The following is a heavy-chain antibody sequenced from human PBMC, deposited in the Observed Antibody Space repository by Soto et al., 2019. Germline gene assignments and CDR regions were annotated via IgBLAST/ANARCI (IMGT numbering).Heavy chain of an antibody. V-gene: IGHV1-46*03. Sequence: QVQLVQSGAEVKKPGASVKISCKAFGYSFISHYMHWVRQAPGQGLEWMGTIHPAGINTAYAQKFQGRVTMTTDTSTSTAYMELTSLTSEDTAVYYCARDTSWKDLVWWFAPWGQGTLVTVSS. CDR1: GYSFISHY. CDR3: ARDTSWKDLVWWFAP. J-gene: IGHJ5*02. CDR2: IHPAGINT. D-gene: IGHD1-1*01.